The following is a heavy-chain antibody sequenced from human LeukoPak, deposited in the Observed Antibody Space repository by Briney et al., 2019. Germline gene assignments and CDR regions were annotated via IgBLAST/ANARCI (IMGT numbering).Heavy chain of an antibody. J-gene: IGHJ4*02. CDR2: IYYSGST. D-gene: IGHD5-18*01. V-gene: IGHV4-30-4*01. CDR1: GGSISSGDYY. Sequence: PSQTLSLTCTVSGGSISSGDYYWSWIRQPPGKGLEWIGYIYYSGSTYYNPSLKSRVTISVDTSKNQFSLKLSSVTAADTAVYYCAREQTNGYSYGYTDYWGQGTLVTVSP. CDR3: AREQTNGYSYGYTDY.